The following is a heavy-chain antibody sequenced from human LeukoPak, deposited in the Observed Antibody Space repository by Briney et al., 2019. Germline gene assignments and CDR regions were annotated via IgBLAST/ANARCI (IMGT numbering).Heavy chain of an antibody. CDR2: INAGNGNT. V-gene: IGHV1-3*01. CDR1: GYTFTSYA. Sequence: GASVKVSCKASGYTFTSYAMHWVRQAPGQRLGWMGWINAGNGNTKYSQKFQGRVTITRDTSASTAYMELSSLRSEDTAVYYCARIYCSSTSCYTYYGMDVWGQGTTVTVSS. J-gene: IGHJ6*02. CDR3: ARIYCSSTSCYTYYGMDV. D-gene: IGHD2-2*02.